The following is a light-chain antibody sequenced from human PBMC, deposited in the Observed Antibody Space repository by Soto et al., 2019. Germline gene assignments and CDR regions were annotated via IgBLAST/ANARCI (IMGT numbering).Light chain of an antibody. Sequence: DIQMTQSPSSLSASVGDRVTITCRASQIIRTYLNWYQQKPGKAPKLLVHSASTLHSGVSSRFSGSGSGTNFTLTITNLQPEDYATYFCQQGYSTLPYTFGQGTKVDIK. CDR2: SAS. V-gene: IGKV1-39*01. CDR1: QIIRTY. CDR3: QQGYSTLPYT. J-gene: IGKJ2*01.